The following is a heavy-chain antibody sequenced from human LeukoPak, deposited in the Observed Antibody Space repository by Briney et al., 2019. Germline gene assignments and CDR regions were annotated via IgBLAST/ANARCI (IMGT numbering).Heavy chain of an antibody. J-gene: IGHJ4*02. CDR2: IYYSGST. D-gene: IGHD2/OR15-2a*01. V-gene: IGHV4-39*01. Sequence: SETLSLTCTVSGGSISSSNHYWGWIRQPPGKGLEWIGSIYYSGSTNYNPSLKSRITISADSSESQFSLKLNSVTAADTAVYYCARRWSGEYPWDYWGQGTLVTVSS. CDR1: GGSISSSNHY. CDR3: ARRWSGEYPWDY.